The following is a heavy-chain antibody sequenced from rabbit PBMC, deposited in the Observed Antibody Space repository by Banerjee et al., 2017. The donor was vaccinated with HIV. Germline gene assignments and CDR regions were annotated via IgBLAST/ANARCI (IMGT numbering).Heavy chain of an antibody. D-gene: IGHD2-1*01. CDR1: GFSFSNKYV. V-gene: IGHV1S45*01. CDR2: INTNSGNT. CDR3: ARGGGGDGVGYNL. Sequence: QEQLVESGGDLVKPEGSLTLTCTASGFSFSNKYVMCWVRQAPGKGLEWIACINTNSGNTVYASWAKGRFTISKTSSTTVTLQMTSLTAADMATYFCARGGGGDGVGYNLWGPGTLVTVS. J-gene: IGHJ4*01.